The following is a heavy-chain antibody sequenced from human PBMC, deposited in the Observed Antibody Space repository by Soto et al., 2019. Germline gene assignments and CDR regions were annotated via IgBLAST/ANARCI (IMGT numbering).Heavy chain of an antibody. CDR1: GGTFSSYA. J-gene: IGHJ6*02. Sequence: ASVKVSCKASGGTFSSYAISWVRQAPGQGLEWMGGIIPIFGTANYAQKFQGRVTITADKSTSTAYVELSSLRSEDTAVYYCARDSSTDTAMVTSQYYYYGMDVWGQGTTVTVSS. V-gene: IGHV1-69*06. CDR3: ARDSSTDTAMVTSQYYYYGMDV. D-gene: IGHD5-18*01. CDR2: IIPIFGTA.